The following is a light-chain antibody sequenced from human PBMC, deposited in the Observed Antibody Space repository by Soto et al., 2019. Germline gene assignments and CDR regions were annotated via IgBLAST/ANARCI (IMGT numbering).Light chain of an antibody. CDR3: QQYGGSTRT. CDR2: GAS. V-gene: IGKV3-20*01. J-gene: IGKJ1*01. CDR1: QSISSSY. Sequence: EIVLTQSPGTLSLSPGERATLSCRASQSISSSYLAWYQQKPGQAPGLLIYGASRRATGIPDRFIGSGSGTDFTLTISRLEPEDFAVYYCQQYGGSTRTFGQGTKVEIK.